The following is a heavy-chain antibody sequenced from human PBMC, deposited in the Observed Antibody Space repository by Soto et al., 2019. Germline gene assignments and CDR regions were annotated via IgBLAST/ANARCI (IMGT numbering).Heavy chain of an antibody. CDR3: ARDGATDYYYYGMDV. CDR1: GGSISSYY. D-gene: IGHD1-26*01. V-gene: IGHV4-59*01. Sequence: SETLSLTCTVSGGSISSYYWSWIRQPPGKGLEWIGYIYYSGSTNYNPSLKSRVTISVDTSKNQFSLKLSSVTAADTAVYYCARDGATDYYYYGMDVWCQGGTVT. J-gene: IGHJ6*02. CDR2: IYYSGST.